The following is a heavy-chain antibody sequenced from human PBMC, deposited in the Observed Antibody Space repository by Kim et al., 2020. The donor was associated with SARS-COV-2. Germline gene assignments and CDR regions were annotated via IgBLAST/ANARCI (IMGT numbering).Heavy chain of an antibody. D-gene: IGHD3-10*01. CDR1: GDSVSSNSAA. J-gene: IGHJ3*02. V-gene: IGHV6-1*01. CDR3: AREFLVWFGELYGNAFDI. CDR2: TYYRSKWYN. Sequence: SQTLSLTCAISGDSVSSNSAAWNWIRQSPSRGLEWLGRTYYRSKWYNDYAVSVKSRITINPDTSKNQFSLQLNSVTPEDTAVYYCAREFLVWFGELYGNAFDIWGQGTMVTVSS.